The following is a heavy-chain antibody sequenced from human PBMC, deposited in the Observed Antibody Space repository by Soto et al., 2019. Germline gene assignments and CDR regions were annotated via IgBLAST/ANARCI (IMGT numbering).Heavy chain of an antibody. CDR1: GGSFSGYY. D-gene: IGHD6-19*01. J-gene: IGHJ6*02. CDR3: ARGYSSYYYYGMDV. V-gene: IGHV4-34*01. CDR2: INHSGST. Sequence: PSETLSLTCGVYGGSFSGYYWSWIRQPPGKGLEWIGEINHSGSTNYNPSLKSRVTISVDTSKNQFSLKLSSVTAADTAVYYCARGYSSYYYYGMDVWGQGTTVTVS.